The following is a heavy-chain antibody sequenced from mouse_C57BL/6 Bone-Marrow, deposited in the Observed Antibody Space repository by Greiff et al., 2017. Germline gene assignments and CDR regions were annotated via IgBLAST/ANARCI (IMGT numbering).Heavy chain of an antibody. CDR2: IHPNSGST. Sequence: VKLQQPGAELVKPGASVKLSCKASGYTFTSYWMHWVKQRPGQGLEWIGMIHPNSGSTNYNEKFKSKATLTVDKSSSTAYMQLSSLTSEDSAVYYCAREGRYAMDYWGQGTSVTVSS. V-gene: IGHV1-64*01. J-gene: IGHJ4*01. CDR1: GYTFTSYW. CDR3: AREGRYAMDY.